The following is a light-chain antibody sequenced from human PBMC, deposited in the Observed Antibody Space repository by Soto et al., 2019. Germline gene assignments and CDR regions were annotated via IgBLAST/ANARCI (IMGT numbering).Light chain of an antibody. CDR3: QHYNSYSEA. Sequence: DIQMTQSPSTLSGSLGDRVTITCRAIQTISSWLAWYQQKPGKAPKLLIYKASTLKSGVPSRFSGSGSGTEFNLTISRLHTDDFATYECQHYNSYSEAFCPGTKVDIK. CDR1: QTISSW. CDR2: KAS. V-gene: IGKV1-5*03. J-gene: IGKJ3*01.